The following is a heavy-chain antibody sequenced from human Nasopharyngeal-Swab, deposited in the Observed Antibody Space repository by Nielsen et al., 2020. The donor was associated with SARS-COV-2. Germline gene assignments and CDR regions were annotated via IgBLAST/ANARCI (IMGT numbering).Heavy chain of an antibody. D-gene: IGHD2-15*01. CDR1: EFTFSTYA. CDR3: AKVRYCSGGACYFNGFDS. Sequence: GEPLKISCSASEFTFSTYAMSWVRQAPGKGLEWVSSVSGTGHTTKYTDSVKGLFTISRDNSEKKVYLEMHSLRAEDTAVYYCAKVRYCSGGACYFNGFDSWGQGTLVTVSS. V-gene: IGHV3-23*01. CDR2: VSGTGHTT. J-gene: IGHJ4*02.